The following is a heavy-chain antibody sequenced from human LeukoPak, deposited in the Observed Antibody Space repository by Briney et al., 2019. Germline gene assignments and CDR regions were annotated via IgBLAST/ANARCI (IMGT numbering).Heavy chain of an antibody. CDR1: GFSVSNYY. Sequence: GGSLRLSCAASGFSVSNYYMSWVRQPPGKGLEWVSVMYTGGGRYYGDSVKGRFTISRDNSKKTLYLQMNSLRAEDTAVYYCAKGKVNHDGALDAWGQGTLVTVSS. D-gene: IGHD2-21*01. CDR3: AKGKVNHDGALDA. J-gene: IGHJ3*01. V-gene: IGHV3-66*01. CDR2: MYTGGGR.